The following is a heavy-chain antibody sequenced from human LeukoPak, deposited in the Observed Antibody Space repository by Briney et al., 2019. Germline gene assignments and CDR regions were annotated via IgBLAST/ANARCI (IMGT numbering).Heavy chain of an antibody. Sequence: PSETLSLTCSVSGGSMRSGNYHWTWIRQPAGKGLEWIGRIFNGGSSSDVGSTNYNPSLKSRATISQDTSKNQFSLSLTSVTAADTAVYYCAIRNFGNGFHIWGQGTLVTVSS. D-gene: IGHD3-3*01. CDR1: GGSMRSGNYH. CDR3: AIRNFGNGFHI. CDR2: FNGGSS. J-gene: IGHJ3*02. V-gene: IGHV4-39*07.